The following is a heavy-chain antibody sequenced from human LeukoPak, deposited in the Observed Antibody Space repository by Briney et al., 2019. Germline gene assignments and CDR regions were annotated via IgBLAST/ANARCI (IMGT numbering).Heavy chain of an antibody. D-gene: IGHD6-19*01. Sequence: GGSLRLSCAASGFSYSTYEMHWVCQAPGKGLEWVAVISSDGSHKYWADSVKGRFTISRDNSKNTVYLQMNSLRAEDTAVYYCAKRSIGWYYFDYWGQGTLVTVSS. CDR1: GFSYSTYE. V-gene: IGHV3-30*18. J-gene: IGHJ4*02. CDR2: ISSDGSHK. CDR3: AKRSIGWYYFDY.